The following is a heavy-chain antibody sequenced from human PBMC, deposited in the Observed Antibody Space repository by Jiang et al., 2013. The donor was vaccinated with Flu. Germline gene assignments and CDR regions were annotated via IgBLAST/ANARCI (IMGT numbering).Heavy chain of an antibody. V-gene: IGHV1-2*02. CDR3: ARDPKSGWPPFDY. CDR2: INPNSGGT. J-gene: IGHJ4*02. Sequence: GAEVKKPGASVKVSCKASGYTFTGYYMHWVRQAPGQGLEWMGWINPNSGGTNYAQKFQGRVTMTRDTSISTAYMELSRLRSDDTAVYYCARDPKSGWPPFDYWGQGTLVTVSS. D-gene: IGHD6-19*01. CDR1: GYTFTGYY.